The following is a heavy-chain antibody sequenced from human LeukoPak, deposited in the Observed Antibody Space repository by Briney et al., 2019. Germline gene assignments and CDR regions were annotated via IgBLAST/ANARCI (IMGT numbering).Heavy chain of an antibody. D-gene: IGHD3-9*01. CDR3: AKYPVHILTGYYITFDY. CDR2: ISGSGGST. J-gene: IGHJ4*02. CDR1: GFTFSTYA. V-gene: IGHV3-23*01. Sequence: GGSLRLSCAASGFTFSTYAMSWVRQAPRKGLEWVSAISGSGGSTYYADSVKGRFTISRDNSKNTLYLQMNSLRAEDTALYYCAKYPVHILTGYYITFDYWGQGTLVTVSS.